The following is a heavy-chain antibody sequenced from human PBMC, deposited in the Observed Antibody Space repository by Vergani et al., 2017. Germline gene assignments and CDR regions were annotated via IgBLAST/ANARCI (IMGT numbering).Heavy chain of an antibody. CDR1: GGSFSGYY. Sequence: QVQLQQWGAGLLKPSETLSLTCAVYGGSFSGYYWSWIRQPPGEGLEWIGEINHSGSTNYNPSLKSRVTISVHTSKNQFSLKLSSVTAADTAVYYCARGRRDSYGDYYYYYMDVWGKGTTVTVSS. CDR2: INHSGST. J-gene: IGHJ6*03. CDR3: ARGRRDSYGDYYYYYMDV. V-gene: IGHV4-34*01. D-gene: IGHD4-17*01.